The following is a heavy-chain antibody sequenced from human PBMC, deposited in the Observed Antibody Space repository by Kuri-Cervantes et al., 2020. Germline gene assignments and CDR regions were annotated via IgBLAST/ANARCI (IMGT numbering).Heavy chain of an antibody. Sequence: GGSRRLSCAASGFTVSSNYMSWVRQAPGKGLEWVAVISYDGSNKYYADSVKGRFTISRDNSKNTLYLQMNSLRAEDTAVYYCAKVEGATNYWGQGTLVTVSS. CDR3: AKVEGATNY. CDR1: GFTVSSNY. J-gene: IGHJ4*02. D-gene: IGHD1-26*01. CDR2: ISYDGSNK. V-gene: IGHV3-30*18.